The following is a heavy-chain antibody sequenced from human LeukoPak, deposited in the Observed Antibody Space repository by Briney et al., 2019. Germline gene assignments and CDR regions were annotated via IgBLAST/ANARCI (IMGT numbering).Heavy chain of an antibody. J-gene: IGHJ4*02. D-gene: IGHD3-16*01. CDR2: LNERATII. Sequence: QPGGSLRLSCAVSGITLSNYGMSWVRQAPGKGLEWVSRLNERATIISYADSVKGRFTISRENARNTRYLQMNSLTAEDTAVYYCVRDLILVWTPGDDFDHWGQGTLVTVSS. CDR1: GITLSNYG. CDR3: VRDLILVWTPGDDFDH. V-gene: IGHV3-74*01.